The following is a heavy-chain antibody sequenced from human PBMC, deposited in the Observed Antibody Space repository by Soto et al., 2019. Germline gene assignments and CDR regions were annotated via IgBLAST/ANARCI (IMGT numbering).Heavy chain of an antibody. J-gene: IGHJ6*03. CDR3: ARQERGWIQLWSYYYYYYYMDV. D-gene: IGHD5-18*01. Sequence: QVQLVQSGAEVKKPGASGKVSCKASGYTFTSYDINWVRQATGQGLEWMGWMYPNSGNTGYAQKFQGRVTMIRNTSISTAYMELSSLRSEDTAVYFCARQERGWIQLWSYYYYYYYMDVWGKGTTVTVSS. CDR1: GYTFTSYD. CDR2: MYPNSGNT. V-gene: IGHV1-8*01.